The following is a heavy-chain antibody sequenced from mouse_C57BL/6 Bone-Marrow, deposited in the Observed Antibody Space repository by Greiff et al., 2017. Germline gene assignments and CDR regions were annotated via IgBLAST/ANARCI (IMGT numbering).Heavy chain of an antibody. D-gene: IGHD1-1*01. CDR3: ARRTVVVSYYAMDY. CDR2: ISSGSSTI. Sequence: EVKVVESGGGLVKPGGSLKLSCAASGFTFSDYGMHWVRQAPEKGLEWVAYISSGSSTIYYADTVKGRFTISRDNAKNTLFLQMTSLRSEDTAMYYCARRTVVVSYYAMDYWGQGTSVTVSS. CDR1: GFTFSDYG. V-gene: IGHV5-17*01. J-gene: IGHJ4*01.